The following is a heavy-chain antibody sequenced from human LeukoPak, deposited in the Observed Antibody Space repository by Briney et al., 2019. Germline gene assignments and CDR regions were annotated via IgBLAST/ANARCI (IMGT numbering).Heavy chain of an antibody. CDR1: GYTLTELS. V-gene: IGHV1-24*01. D-gene: IGHD4-23*01. J-gene: IGHJ4*02. CDR3: ATSAVAQNLDS. Sequence: ASVKVSCKVSGYTLTELSMHWVRQSTGKGLEWMAGFDPNDGETIFAQKFQGRVTMTAATSTDTAYMELSSLRSEDTAVYYCATSAVAQNLDSWGQGTLVTVSS. CDR2: FDPNDGET.